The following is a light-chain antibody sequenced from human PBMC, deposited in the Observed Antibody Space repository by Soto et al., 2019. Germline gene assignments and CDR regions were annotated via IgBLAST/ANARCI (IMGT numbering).Light chain of an antibody. J-gene: IGLJ2*01. V-gene: IGLV1-40*01. CDR1: SSNIGAGYD. Sequence: QSVLTQPPSVSGAPGQRVTISCTGSSSNIGAGYDVHWSQQLPGTAPKLLIYGNSNRPSGVPDRFSGSKSGTSASLAITGLQAEDEAEYYCQSYDSSLSALFGGGTKLTVL. CDR2: GNS. CDR3: QSYDSSLSAL.